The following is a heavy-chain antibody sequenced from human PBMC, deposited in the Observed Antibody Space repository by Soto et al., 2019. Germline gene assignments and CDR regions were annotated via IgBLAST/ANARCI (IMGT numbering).Heavy chain of an antibody. V-gene: IGHV3-48*03. D-gene: IGHD4-17*01. Sequence: LRLCCAASGVTFSDYEMNWFRQAPGKGLEWVSYISNTGFTIYYADSVRGRFAISRDNDKNSLYFKMKSLGAGDTSVYYCARAHGDFDXWGQGTLVTVSX. CDR2: ISNTGFTI. CDR1: GVTFSDYE. J-gene: IGHJ4*02. CDR3: ARAHGDFDX.